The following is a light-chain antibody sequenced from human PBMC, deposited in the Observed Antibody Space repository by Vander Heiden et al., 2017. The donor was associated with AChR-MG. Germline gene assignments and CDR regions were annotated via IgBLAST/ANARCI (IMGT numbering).Light chain of an antibody. CDR2: GDN. CDR1: NSNIGSNA. Sequence: QSVLTQPPSASGTPGQRVTISCSGSNSNIGSNAVNWYQQLPGAAPKLLIYGDNQRPSGVPDRFSGSKSGTSASLAISGLQSEDEADYYCAARDDSLNGPVFGTGTKVTVL. J-gene: IGLJ1*01. CDR3: AARDDSLNGPV. V-gene: IGLV1-44*01.